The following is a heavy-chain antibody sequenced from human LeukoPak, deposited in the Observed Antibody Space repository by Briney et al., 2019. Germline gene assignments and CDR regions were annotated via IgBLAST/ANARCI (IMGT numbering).Heavy chain of an antibody. CDR3: VHQRSNNSWYSIRDAFDI. CDR2: IYWDDDT. V-gene: IGHV2-5*02. CDR1: GVSLTTTGLG. D-gene: IGHD2-8*01. Sequence: SGPTLVNPTQTLTLTCTFSGVSLTTTGLGVGWVRQPPGKALEWLALIYWDDDTRYTPSLRSRLSIIKDPSKNQVVLVMTNVDPVGTATYYCVHQRSNNSWYSIRDAFDIWGQGTPVTVSS. J-gene: IGHJ3*02.